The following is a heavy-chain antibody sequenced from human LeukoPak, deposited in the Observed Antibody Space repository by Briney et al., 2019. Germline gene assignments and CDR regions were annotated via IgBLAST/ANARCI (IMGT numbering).Heavy chain of an antibody. CDR3: AKGEPDYGDYNLLLH. CDR2: IRYDGSNK. Sequence: GGSLRLSCAASGFTFSSYGMHWVRQAPGKGLEWVAFIRYDGSNKYYADSVKSRFTISRDNSKNTLYLQMNSLRAEDTAVYYCAKGEPDYGDYNLLLHWGQGTLVTVSS. J-gene: IGHJ4*02. CDR1: GFTFSSYG. D-gene: IGHD4-17*01. V-gene: IGHV3-30*02.